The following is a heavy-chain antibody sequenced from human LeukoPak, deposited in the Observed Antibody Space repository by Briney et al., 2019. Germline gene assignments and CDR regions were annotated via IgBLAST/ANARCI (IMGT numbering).Heavy chain of an antibody. CDR3: ARGGSGSLQLDFEY. V-gene: IGHV3-48*03. CDR1: GFTFSSYE. CDR2: ISSSGSTR. D-gene: IGHD6-13*01. J-gene: IGHJ4*02. Sequence: GGSLTLSCAASGFTFSSYEMNWVRQAPGKGLEWVSYISSSGSTRYNADSVKGRFIVSRDNAKNSLYLQMNSLRAEDTAVYYCARGGSGSLQLDFEYWAQGTLLTVSS.